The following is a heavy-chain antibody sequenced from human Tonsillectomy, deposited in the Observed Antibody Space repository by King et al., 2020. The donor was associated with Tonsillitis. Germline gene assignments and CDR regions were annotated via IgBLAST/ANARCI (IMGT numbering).Heavy chain of an antibody. V-gene: IGHV3-15*07. CDR3: TTEVNYYDSSGYYGY. J-gene: IGHJ4*02. D-gene: IGHD3-22*01. CDR1: GFTFSNAW. CDR2: IKSKTDGGTT. Sequence: VQLVESGGGLVKPGGSLRLSCAASGFTFSNAWMNWVRQAPGKGLEWVGRIKSKTDGGTTDYAAPVKGRFTISKDDSKNTLYLQMNSLKTEDTAVYYCTTEVNYYDSSGYYGYWGQGTLVTVSS.